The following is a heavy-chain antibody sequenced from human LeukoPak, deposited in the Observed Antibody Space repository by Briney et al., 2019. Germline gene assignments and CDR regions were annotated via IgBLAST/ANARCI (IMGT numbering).Heavy chain of an antibody. J-gene: IGHJ4*02. D-gene: IGHD3-10*01. CDR2: IYYSGST. CDR3: AREAGSGSYYWDY. V-gene: IGHV4-31*03. Sequence: PSETLSLTCTVSGGSISSGGYYWSWSRHPPGRALGWIGYIYYSGSTYYDPSLKSRVTISVDTSKNQFSLKLSSVTAADTAVYYCAREAGSGSYYWDYWGQGTLVTVSS. CDR1: GGSISSGGYY.